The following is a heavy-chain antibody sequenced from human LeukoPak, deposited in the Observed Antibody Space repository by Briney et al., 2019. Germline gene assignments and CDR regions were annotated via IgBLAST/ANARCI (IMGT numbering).Heavy chain of an antibody. Sequence: VASVKVSCKGSGYTFTGYYMHWVRQAPGQGHEWVGWINPNSGGTNYAQEFQGRVTVTRDTSISTAYMELSRLRSDDTAVYYCARYYYDILTGYSNWFDPWGQGTLVTVSS. CDR1: GYTFTGYY. J-gene: IGHJ5*02. CDR2: INPNSGGT. V-gene: IGHV1-2*02. CDR3: ARYYYDILTGYSNWFDP. D-gene: IGHD3-9*01.